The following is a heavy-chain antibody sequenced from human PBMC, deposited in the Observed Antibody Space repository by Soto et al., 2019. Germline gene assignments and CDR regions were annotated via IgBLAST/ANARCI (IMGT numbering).Heavy chain of an antibody. V-gene: IGHV1-3*01. CDR2: INAGNGNT. CDR1: GYTFTSYA. Sequence: QVQLVQSGAEVKKPGASVKVSCKASGYTFTSYAMHWVRQAPGQRLEWMGWINAGNGNTKYSQKLQGRVTITRDTSASTAYMELRSLRSEDTAVYYCARGDYYDIHDYWGQGTLVTVSS. D-gene: IGHD3-22*01. J-gene: IGHJ4*02. CDR3: ARGDYYDIHDY.